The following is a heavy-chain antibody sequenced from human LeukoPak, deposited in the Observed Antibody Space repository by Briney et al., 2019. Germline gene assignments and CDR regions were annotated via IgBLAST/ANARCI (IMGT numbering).Heavy chain of an antibody. CDR3: ATQILLCHYY. J-gene: IGHJ4*02. Sequence: PSETLSLTCTVSGGSISSSSYYWGWIRQPPGKGLEWIGSIYYSGSTYYNPSLKSRVTISVDTSKNQFSLKLSSVTAADTAMYYCATQILLCHYYWGQGILVTVSS. CDR1: GGSISSSSYY. D-gene: IGHD3-10*01. V-gene: IGHV4-39*01. CDR2: IYYSGST.